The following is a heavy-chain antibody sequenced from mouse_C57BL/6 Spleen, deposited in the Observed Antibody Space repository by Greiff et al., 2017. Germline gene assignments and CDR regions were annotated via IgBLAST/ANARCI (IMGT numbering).Heavy chain of an antibody. V-gene: IGHV2-5*01. CDR1: GFSLTSYG. D-gene: IGHD4-1*01. CDR3: SKNGNWDEVPYFDY. Sequence: QVQLQQSGPGLVQPSQSLSITCTVSGFSLTSYGVHWVRQSPGKGLEWLGVIWRGGSTDYNAAFMSRLSLTKDNSKSQVFFNMNSLQADDTAISDCSKNGNWDEVPYFDYWGQGTTLTVSS. J-gene: IGHJ2*01. CDR2: IWRGGST.